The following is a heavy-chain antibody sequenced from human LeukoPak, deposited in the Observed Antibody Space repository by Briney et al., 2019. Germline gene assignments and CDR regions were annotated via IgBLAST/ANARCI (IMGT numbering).Heavy chain of an antibody. CDR3: ARGGDYPFDY. Sequence: GGSLRLSCAASGLTFSSYEMNWVRQAPGKGLEWVSYISSSGSSIYYADSVKGRFTISRDNAKKSLYLQMNSLRAEDTAVYYCARGGDYPFDYWGQGTLVTVSS. J-gene: IGHJ4*02. CDR1: GLTFSSYE. V-gene: IGHV3-48*03. D-gene: IGHD4-17*01. CDR2: ISSSGSSI.